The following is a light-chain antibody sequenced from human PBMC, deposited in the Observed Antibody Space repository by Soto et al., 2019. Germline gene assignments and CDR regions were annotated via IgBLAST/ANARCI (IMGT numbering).Light chain of an antibody. Sequence: DIQLTQSPSFLSASVGDRVTITCRASQGISSNLAWYQQKPGKAPKLLIYAVSTLHSGVPSRFSGSGSGTDFTLTISSLQPEDFATYYWQQLNTSPPTFGGGTKVEIK. V-gene: IGKV1-9*01. CDR1: QGISSN. CDR2: AVS. CDR3: QQLNTSPPT. J-gene: IGKJ4*01.